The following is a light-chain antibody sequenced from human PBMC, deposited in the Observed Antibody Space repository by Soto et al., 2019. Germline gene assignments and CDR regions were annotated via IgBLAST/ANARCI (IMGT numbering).Light chain of an antibody. CDR1: QTVTSY. V-gene: IGKV1-39*01. CDR2: AAS. CDR3: QQSYRFPKT. J-gene: IGKJ1*01. Sequence: DMHMTQSPSSLSASLGDSLTLTFRASQTVTSYLNWYQQKPGKAPKLLIYAASTLQSGVPSRFSGSGSGTEFTLTIISLQPEDFATYYCQQSYRFPKTFGRGPKVDIK.